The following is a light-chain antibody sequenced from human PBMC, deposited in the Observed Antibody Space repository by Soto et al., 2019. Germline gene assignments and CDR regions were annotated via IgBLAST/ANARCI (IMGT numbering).Light chain of an antibody. CDR3: HQYNNWPPLYT. CDR2: GAS. J-gene: IGKJ2*01. Sequence: EIVMTQSPATLSASPGERATLSCRASQSVSSNLAWYQQKPGQAPRLLIYGASTMATGIPARFNGSGSGTAFTLTISSLQSEDFAVYYCHQYNNWPPLYTFGQETKLDIK. V-gene: IGKV3-15*01. CDR1: QSVSSN.